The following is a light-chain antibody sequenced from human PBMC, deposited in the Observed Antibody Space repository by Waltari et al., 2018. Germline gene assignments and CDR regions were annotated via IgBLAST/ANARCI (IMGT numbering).Light chain of an antibody. V-gene: IGKV1-39*01. CDR3: QQSYSMPRT. CDR2: AAS. Sequence: DIQMTQSPSSLSASVGDRVPITCRASQSISSYLNWYQQKPGKAPKFLISAASSFQSGVPSRFSGSGSGTDFTLTISSLQAEDFATYYCQQSYSMPRTFGQGTKVEIK. CDR1: QSISSY. J-gene: IGKJ1*01.